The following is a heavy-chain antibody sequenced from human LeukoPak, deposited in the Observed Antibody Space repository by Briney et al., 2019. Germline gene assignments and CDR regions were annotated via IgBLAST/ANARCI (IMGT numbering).Heavy chain of an antibody. V-gene: IGHV1-2*02. J-gene: IGHJ4*02. D-gene: IGHD6-6*01. CDR1: GYTFTGYY. CDR2: INPNSGGT. Sequence: ASVKVSCKASGYTFTGYYMHWVRQAPGQGLEWMGWINPNSGGTNYAQKFQGRVTMTRDTSISTAYMELSRLGSDDTAVYYCARDADWGSSSLVTFDYWGQGTLVTVSS. CDR3: ARDADWGSSSLVTFDY.